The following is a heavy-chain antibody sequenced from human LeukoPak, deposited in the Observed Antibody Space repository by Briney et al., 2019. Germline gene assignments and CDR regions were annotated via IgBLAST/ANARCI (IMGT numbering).Heavy chain of an antibody. Sequence: GRCLRLSCAVSGVTVSSNHMSWVRQAPGKGLEWVSAIYSGGGTYYANSVKGRFTLSSDISKNTRYLQMNSLRAEDTAVYYCVRDASWGQGALVTVSS. J-gene: IGHJ4*02. CDR3: VRDAS. V-gene: IGHV3-66*01. CDR2: IYSGGGT. CDR1: GVTVSSNH.